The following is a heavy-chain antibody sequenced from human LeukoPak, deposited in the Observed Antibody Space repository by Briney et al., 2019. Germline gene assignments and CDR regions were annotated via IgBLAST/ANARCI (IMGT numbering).Heavy chain of an antibody. CDR2: INPNSGGT. J-gene: IGHJ3*02. CDR1: GYTFTGYY. Sequence: ASVTVSCKASGYTFTGYYMHWVRQAPGQGLEWMGWINPNSGGTNYAQKFQGRVTMTRDTSISTAYMELSRLRSDDTAVYYCASALVYYYDSSGQRAFDIWGQGTMVTVSS. D-gene: IGHD3-22*01. V-gene: IGHV1-2*02. CDR3: ASALVYYYDSSGQRAFDI.